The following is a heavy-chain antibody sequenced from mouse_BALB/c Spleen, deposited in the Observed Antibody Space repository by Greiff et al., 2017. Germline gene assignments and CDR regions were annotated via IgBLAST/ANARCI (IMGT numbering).Heavy chain of an antibody. D-gene: IGHD2-4*01. J-gene: IGHJ3*01. Sequence: EVQGVESGGGLVQPGGSLKLSCAASGFTFSSYTMSWVRQTPEKRLEWVAYISNGGGRTYYPDTVKGRFTISRDNAKITLYLQMSSLKSEDTAMYYCARQEGLYYDYAWFAYWGQGTLVTVSA. V-gene: IGHV5-12-2*01. CDR3: ARQEGLYYDYAWFAY. CDR1: GFTFSSYT. CDR2: ISNGGGRT.